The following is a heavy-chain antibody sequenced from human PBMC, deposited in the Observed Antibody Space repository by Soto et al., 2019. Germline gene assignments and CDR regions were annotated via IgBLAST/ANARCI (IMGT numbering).Heavy chain of an antibody. CDR1: GGTFSSYA. J-gene: IGHJ4*02. V-gene: IGHV1-69*06. Sequence: GASVKVSCKASGGTFSSYAISWVRQAPGQGLEWMGGIIPTFGTANYAQKFQGRVTITADKSTSTAYMELSSLRSEDTAVYYCARDSSGYYDFDYWGRGTLVTVSS. CDR2: IIPTFGTA. CDR3: ARDSSGYYDFDY. D-gene: IGHD3-22*01.